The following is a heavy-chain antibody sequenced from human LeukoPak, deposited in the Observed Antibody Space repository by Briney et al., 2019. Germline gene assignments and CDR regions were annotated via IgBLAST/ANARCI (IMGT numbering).Heavy chain of an antibody. J-gene: IGHJ5*02. Sequence: TSETLSLTCTVSGFSLTSHNYYWGWIRQPPGKGLEWIGSIYYSGSTYYNPYLKSRVTISVDTSKNQFYLKLSSVTAADTAVYYCARGQGYYDFWSGAGDWFDPWGQGTLVTVSS. V-gene: IGHV4-39*07. D-gene: IGHD3-3*01. CDR1: GFSLTSHNYY. CDR2: IYYSGST. CDR3: ARGQGYYDFWSGAGDWFDP.